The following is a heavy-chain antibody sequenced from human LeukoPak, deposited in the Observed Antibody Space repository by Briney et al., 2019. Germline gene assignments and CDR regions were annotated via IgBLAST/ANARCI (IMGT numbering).Heavy chain of an antibody. CDR1: GFTFSSYW. D-gene: IGHD3-22*01. CDR2: IKQDGSEK. J-gene: IGHJ4*02. Sequence: GGSLSLSCAASGFTFSSYWMSWVRQAPGKXLEWVANIKQDGSEKYYVDSVKGRFTISRDNAKNSLYLQMNSLRAEDTAVYYCARAMYYYDSSGYLGYWGQGTLVTVSS. V-gene: IGHV3-7*04. CDR3: ARAMYYYDSSGYLGY.